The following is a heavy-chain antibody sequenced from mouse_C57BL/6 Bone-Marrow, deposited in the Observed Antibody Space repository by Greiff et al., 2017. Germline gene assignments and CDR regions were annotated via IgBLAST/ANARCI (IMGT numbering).Heavy chain of an antibody. CDR1: GFSLTSYG. D-gene: IGHD1-1*01. CDR2: IWRGGST. V-gene: IGHV2-5*01. CDR3: AKSGSSSWYVDV. J-gene: IGHJ1*03. Sequence: VQLQQSGPGLVQPSQSLSITCTVSGFSLTSYGVHWVRQSPGKGLEWLGVIWRGGSTDYNAAFMSRLSITKDNSKCQVFFKMNSLQADDTAIYYCAKSGSSSWYVDVWGTGTTVTVSS.